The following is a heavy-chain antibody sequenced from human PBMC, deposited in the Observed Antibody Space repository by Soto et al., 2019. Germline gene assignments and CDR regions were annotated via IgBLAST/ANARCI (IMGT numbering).Heavy chain of an antibody. Sequence: ASVKVSCKASGYTFTGYYMHWVRQAPGQGLEWMGWISTYSGDTKYAQKFQGRVTMTTDTSTTTAYLELRSLRSDDTAVYYCARHHGPTTSENWFDPWGQGTLVTVSS. D-gene: IGHD5-12*01. CDR1: GYTFTGYY. J-gene: IGHJ5*02. CDR3: ARHHGPTTSENWFDP. CDR2: ISTYSGDT. V-gene: IGHV1-18*04.